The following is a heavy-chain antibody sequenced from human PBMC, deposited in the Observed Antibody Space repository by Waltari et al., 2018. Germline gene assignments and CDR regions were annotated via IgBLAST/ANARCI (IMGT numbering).Heavy chain of an antibody. CDR1: GFTFSSDA. Sequence: EVQLLASGGGLVQPGGSLRLSCAASGFTFSSDAMSWVGQAPGKGLGWVLALSVTGGSTSYADSGMGRFALARDNSKNTLYLQMNSLRAEETAVYYWTKDGPRQRVFDYWGQGTLVTVSS. D-gene: IGHD6-25*01. CDR3: TKDGPRQRVFDY. CDR2: LSVTGGST. J-gene: IGHJ4*02. V-gene: IGHV3-23*01.